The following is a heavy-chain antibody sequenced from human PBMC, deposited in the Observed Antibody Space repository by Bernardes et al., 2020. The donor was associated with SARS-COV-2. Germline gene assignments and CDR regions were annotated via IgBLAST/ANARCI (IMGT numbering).Heavy chain of an antibody. Sequence: GGSLRLSCAASGFTFSSYAMNWVRQAPGKGLEWVSSISGSGDSTYYADSVKGRVTISRDNSKNTLYVQMNSLGAEDTAVYYCAKVPTVMTPRSFDYWGQGTLVTVSS. D-gene: IGHD2-21*01. CDR1: GFTFSSYA. V-gene: IGHV3-23*01. CDR3: AKVPTVMTPRSFDY. CDR2: ISGSGDST. J-gene: IGHJ4*01.